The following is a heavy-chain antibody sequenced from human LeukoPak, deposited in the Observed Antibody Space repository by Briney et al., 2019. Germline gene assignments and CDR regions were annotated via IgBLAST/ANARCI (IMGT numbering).Heavy chain of an antibody. CDR2: ISGSGGST. Sequence: GGSLRLSCAASGFTFTSYAMTWVRQAPGKGLEWVSSISGSGGSTYYADSVKGRFTISRDNSKNTLYLQMNSLRAEDTAVYYCAWGGGKLGYWGQGTLVTVSS. D-gene: IGHD3-16*01. V-gene: IGHV3-23*01. J-gene: IGHJ4*02. CDR3: AWGGGKLGY. CDR1: GFTFTSYA.